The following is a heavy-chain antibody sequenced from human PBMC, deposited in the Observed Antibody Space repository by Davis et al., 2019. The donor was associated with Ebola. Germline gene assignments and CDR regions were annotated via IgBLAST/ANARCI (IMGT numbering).Heavy chain of an antibody. V-gene: IGHV4-39*01. J-gene: IGHJ4*02. CDR1: GGSIISSNYY. Sequence: SETLSLTCIVSGGSIISSNYYWGWIRQPPGKGLAWIGTIYYSGSTYYNPSLKSRVTISVDTSKNQFSLKLSSVTAADTAVYYCARQRQWLVLWGQGTLVTISS. D-gene: IGHD6-19*01. CDR3: ARQRQWLVL. CDR2: IYYSGST.